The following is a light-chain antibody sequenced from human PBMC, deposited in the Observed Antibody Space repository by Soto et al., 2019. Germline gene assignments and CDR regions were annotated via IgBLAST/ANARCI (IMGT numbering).Light chain of an antibody. CDR1: SSSIGNKY. CDR2: GNN. CDR3: AAWDARLSVV. J-gene: IGLJ2*01. V-gene: IGLV1-47*01. Sequence: QSVLTQPPSASGTPGQRVTISCSGSSSSIGNKYVDWYQQVPGTAPKLLIYGNNQRPSGVPDRFSGSKSGTSASLAISGLRSEDEADYYCAAWDARLSVVFGGGPKLTVL.